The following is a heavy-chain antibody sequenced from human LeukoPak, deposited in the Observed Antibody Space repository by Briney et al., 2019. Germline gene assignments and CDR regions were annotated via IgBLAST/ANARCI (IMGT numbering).Heavy chain of an antibody. Sequence: EPGGSLRLSCAASGFTFSSYNMNWVRQAPGKGLEWISYISSSSSTIYYADSVKGRFTISRDNAENSLYLQMNSLRAEDTAVYYCAKIGGICSSISCRYWYFDLWGRGTLVTVSS. CDR2: ISSSSSTI. CDR3: AKIGGICSSISCRYWYFDL. D-gene: IGHD2-2*01. CDR1: GFTFSSYN. V-gene: IGHV3-48*04. J-gene: IGHJ2*01.